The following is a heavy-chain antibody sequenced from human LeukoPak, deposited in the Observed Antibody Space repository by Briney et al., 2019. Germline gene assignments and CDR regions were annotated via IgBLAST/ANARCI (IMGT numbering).Heavy chain of an antibody. CDR3: AREIWGLNYFDY. Sequence: PSQTLSLTCTVSGGSISSGGYYWSWIRQHPGKGLEWIGYIYHSGSTYYNPSPKSRVIISVDMSKNQFSLKLSSVTAADTAVYYCAREIWGLNYFDYWGQGTLITVSS. CDR2: IYHSGST. D-gene: IGHD7-27*01. V-gene: IGHV4-31*03. CDR1: GGSISSGGYY. J-gene: IGHJ4*02.